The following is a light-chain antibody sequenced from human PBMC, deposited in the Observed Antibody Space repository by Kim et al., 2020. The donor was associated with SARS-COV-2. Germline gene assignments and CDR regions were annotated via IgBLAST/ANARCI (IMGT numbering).Light chain of an antibody. CDR3: MQGTHWLT. CDR1: QSLVYSDGNIY. V-gene: IGKV2-30*01. CDR2: KVS. J-gene: IGKJ4*01. Sequence: QPASISFRSSQSLVYSDGNIYLNWFQQRPGQSPRRLIYKVSNRDSGVPDRFSGSGSGTDFTLKINRVEAEDVGVYYCMQGTHWLTFGGGTKVDIK.